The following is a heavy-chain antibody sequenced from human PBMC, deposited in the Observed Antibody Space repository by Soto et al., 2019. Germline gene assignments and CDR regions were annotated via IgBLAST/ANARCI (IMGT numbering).Heavy chain of an antibody. V-gene: IGHV1-8*01. CDR3: AKVSRKGSAIDFDY. J-gene: IGHJ4*02. CDR2: VNPNNGDT. CDR1: GYTFSNYD. D-gene: IGHD3-10*01. Sequence: QVQLVQSGAELKKPGASVKVSCKASGYTFSNYDMNWVRQATGQGPEWIGWVNPNNGDTGYAQKFQGRVTLTTDISPTPAYMERTSLRSEDTAIYSCAKVSRKGSAIDFDYWGQGTLITVSS.